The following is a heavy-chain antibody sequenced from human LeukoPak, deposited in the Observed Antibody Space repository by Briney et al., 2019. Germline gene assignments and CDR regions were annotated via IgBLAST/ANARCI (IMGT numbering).Heavy chain of an antibody. CDR2: IYYSGST. D-gene: IGHD6-13*01. CDR3: ARQGSSSWYPDNWFDP. CDR1: GGSISSYY. J-gene: IGHJ5*02. Sequence: PSETLSLTCAVSGGSISSYYWSWIRQPPGKGLEWIGYIYYSGSTNYNPSPKSRVTISVDTSKNQFSLKLSSVTAADTAVYYCARQGSSSWYPDNWFDPWGQGTLVTVSS. V-gene: IGHV4-59*08.